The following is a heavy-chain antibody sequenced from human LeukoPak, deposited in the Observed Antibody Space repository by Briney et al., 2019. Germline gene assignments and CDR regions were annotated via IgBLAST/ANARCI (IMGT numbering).Heavy chain of an antibody. J-gene: IGHJ5*02. Sequence: GGSLRLSCAASGFTFSDYYMSWIRQAPGKGLEWVSYISSSGNTIYYADSVKGRFTMSRDNAKNSLYLQMNSLRAEDMALYYCAKGYCSSTSCYLLFDPWGQGTLVTVSS. CDR1: GFTFSDYY. D-gene: IGHD2-2*01. CDR3: AKGYCSSTSCYLLFDP. V-gene: IGHV3-11*01. CDR2: ISSSGNTI.